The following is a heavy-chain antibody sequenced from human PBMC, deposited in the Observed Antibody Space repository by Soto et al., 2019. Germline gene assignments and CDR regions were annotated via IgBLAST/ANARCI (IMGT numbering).Heavy chain of an antibody. CDR1: GFTFSNAW. CDR3: TSAGQYCTSTTCKAY. D-gene: IGHD2-2*01. Sequence: PGGSLRLSCAASGFTFSNAWMNWARQAPGKGLEWVGRIKSKNDGGTTDYAAPVQGRFTISRDDSKTTIYLQMNSLKTEDTAVYYCTSAGQYCTSTTCKAYWGQRTPVTVSS. CDR2: IKSKNDGGTT. J-gene: IGHJ4*02. V-gene: IGHV3-15*07.